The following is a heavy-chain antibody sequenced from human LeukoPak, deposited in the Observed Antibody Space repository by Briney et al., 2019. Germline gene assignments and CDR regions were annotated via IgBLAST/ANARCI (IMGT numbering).Heavy chain of an antibody. CDR1: GYTFTSYG. V-gene: IGHV1-18*01. D-gene: IGHD1-7*01. CDR3: ARDGDIITGTTGGDY. Sequence: ASVKVSCKASGYTFTSYGISWVRQAPGQGLEWMGWISAYNGNTNYAQKLQGRVTMTTDTSTSTAYMELRSLRSDDTAVYYCARDGDIITGTTGGDYWGQGTLVTVSS. J-gene: IGHJ4*02. CDR2: ISAYNGNT.